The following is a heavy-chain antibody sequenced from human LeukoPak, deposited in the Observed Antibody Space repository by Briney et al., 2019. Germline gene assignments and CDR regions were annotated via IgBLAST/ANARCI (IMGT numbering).Heavy chain of an antibody. J-gene: IGHJ3*01. V-gene: IGHV1-46*01. CDR3: ARGVVTATQHDAFDV. D-gene: IGHD2-21*02. Sequence: GASVKVSCKASGYTFTSYYMHWVRQATGQGLEWMGIINPSGGSTSYAQKFQGRVTMTRDTSTSTVYMELSSLRSEDTAVYYCARGVVTATQHDAFDVWGQGTMVTVSP. CDR2: INPSGGST. CDR1: GYTFTSYY.